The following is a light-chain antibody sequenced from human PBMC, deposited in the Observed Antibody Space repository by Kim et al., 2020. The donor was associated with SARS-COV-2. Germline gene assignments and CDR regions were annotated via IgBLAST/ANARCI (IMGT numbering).Light chain of an antibody. CDR3: NSRDSSGNHAV. CDR1: SLRSYY. J-gene: IGLJ7*01. V-gene: IGLV3-19*01. Sequence: ALGQTVRITCQGDSLRSYYASWYQQKPRQAPVLVIYGKNDRPSGIPDRFSGSSSGNTASLTITGAQAEDEADYYCNSRDSSGNHAVFGGGTQLTVL. CDR2: GKN.